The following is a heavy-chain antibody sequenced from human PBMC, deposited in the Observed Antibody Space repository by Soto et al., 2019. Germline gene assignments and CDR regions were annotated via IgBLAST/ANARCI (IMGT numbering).Heavy chain of an antibody. V-gene: IGHV2-5*02. D-gene: IGHD3-16*01. CDR3: AXRLAMMDAFDV. Sequence: QITLKESGPTLVKPTQTLTLTCTFSGFSLTTSGRGVGWIRQPPGKALEWLALFFWGDDKRYSPSLKTRLTXXXXXXXXXXXXXXXXXXXXXXXXXXXAXRLAMMDAFDVWGQGTVVTV. CDR1: GFSLTTSGRG. CDR2: FFWGDDK. J-gene: IGHJ3*01.